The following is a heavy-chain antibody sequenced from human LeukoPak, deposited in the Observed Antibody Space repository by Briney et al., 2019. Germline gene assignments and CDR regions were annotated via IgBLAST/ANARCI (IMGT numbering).Heavy chain of an antibody. Sequence: SETLSLTCTVSGGSISSYYWSWIRQPPGKGLEWIGYISYSGSTNYNPSLKSRVTMSVDTSKNQFSLKLSSVTAADTAVYYCARAGSSSSPPRDYWGQGTLVAVSS. J-gene: IGHJ4*02. CDR3: ARAGSSSSPPRDY. CDR1: GGSISSYY. V-gene: IGHV4-59*01. CDR2: ISYSGST. D-gene: IGHD6-13*01.